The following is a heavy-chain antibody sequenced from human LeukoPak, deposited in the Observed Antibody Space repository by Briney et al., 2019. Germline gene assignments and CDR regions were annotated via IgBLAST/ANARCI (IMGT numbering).Heavy chain of an antibody. CDR2: NSGTQGST. J-gene: IGHJ4*02. D-gene: IGHD3-10*01. CDR1: RISLSNYG. CDR3: ANRGVVIRVILVVFHKEAYYFDS. Sequence: GGCLRVSCAVSRISLSNYGMSWVRQASREGPELDAGNSGTQGSTNYADSVKGRFTISRDNTKNTLYLSMNRLSAEDTAVYSSANRGVVIRVILVVFHKEAYYFDSWGQGALVTVSS. V-gene: IGHV3-23*01.